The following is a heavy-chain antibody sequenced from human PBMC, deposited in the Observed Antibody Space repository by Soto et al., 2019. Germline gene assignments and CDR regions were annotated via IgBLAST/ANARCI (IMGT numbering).Heavy chain of an antibody. CDR1: GFTFSSYG. V-gene: IGHV3-30*18. J-gene: IGHJ6*02. CDR2: ISYDGSNK. D-gene: IGHD6-19*01. Sequence: QVQLVESGGGVVQPGRSLRLSCAASGFTFSSYGMHWVRQAPGKGLEWVAVISYDGSNKYYADSVKGRFTISRDNSKNTLYLQMNSLRAEDTAVYYCAKGLIAVAGFWDYYYYYGMDVWGQGTTVTVSS. CDR3: AKGLIAVAGFWDYYYYYGMDV.